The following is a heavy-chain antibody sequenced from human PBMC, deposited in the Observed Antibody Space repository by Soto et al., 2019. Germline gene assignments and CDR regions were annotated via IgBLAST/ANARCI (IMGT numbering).Heavy chain of an antibody. CDR2: ISSGGGDT. V-gene: IGHV3-23*01. J-gene: IGHJ4*02. Sequence: GGSLRLSCAASGFSFSSYSMTWVRQTPGKGLEWVSTISSGGGDTYYAGSVRGRFAISRDNSKYTVWLQMNSLRAEDTAIYYCATAQGLFNFWGQGTLVTVSS. CDR3: ATAQGLFNF. CDR1: GFSFSSYS.